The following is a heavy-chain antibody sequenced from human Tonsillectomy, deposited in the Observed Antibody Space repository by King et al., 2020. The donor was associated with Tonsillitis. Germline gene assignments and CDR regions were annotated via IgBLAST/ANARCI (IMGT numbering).Heavy chain of an antibody. CDR1: GFTFSDYY. CDR3: ARDDSNSRTVSTYGMDV. D-gene: IGHD4-11*01. V-gene: IGHV3-11*01. J-gene: IGHJ6*02. Sequence: VQLVESGGGLVKPGGSLRLSCAASGFTFSDYYMSWIRQAPGKGLEWVSYISRGGSTIYYADSVKGRFTISRDNAKNSLYLQMNSLRAEDTAVYYCARDDSNSRTVSTYGMDVWGQGTTVTVSS. CDR2: ISRGGSTI.